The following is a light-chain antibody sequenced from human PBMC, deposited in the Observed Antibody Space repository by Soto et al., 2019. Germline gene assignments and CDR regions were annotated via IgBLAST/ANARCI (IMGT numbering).Light chain of an antibody. CDR2: GAS. CDR1: QSVSSNY. J-gene: IGKJ2*01. V-gene: IGKV3-20*01. CDR3: QQYGSSPPYT. Sequence: EIVLTQSPGTLSLSPGERATLSCRASQSVSSNYLAWYQQKPGQAPRLLIYGASSRPTGIPDRFSGSGSGTDFTLTISRLEPDDFAVYYCQQYGSSPPYTFGQGTKLEIK.